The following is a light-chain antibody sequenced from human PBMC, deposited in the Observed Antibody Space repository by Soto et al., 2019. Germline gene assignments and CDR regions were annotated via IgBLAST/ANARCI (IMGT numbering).Light chain of an antibody. V-gene: IGKV1-5*01. CDR1: QSISGW. CDR3: QQYRGT. CDR2: DAS. Sequence: DIQMTQSPSTLSASVGDRVTITCRASQSISGWLAWYQHKPGKAPKLLIYDASSLESGVPSRFSGSGSGTEFTLTISSLQPDDFATYYCQQYRGTFGQGTKVDIK. J-gene: IGKJ1*01.